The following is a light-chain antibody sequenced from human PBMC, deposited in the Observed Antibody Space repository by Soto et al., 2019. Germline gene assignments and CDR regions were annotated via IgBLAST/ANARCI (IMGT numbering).Light chain of an antibody. CDR1: QTIDRS. V-gene: IGKV1-39*01. Sequence: DVQMTQSPPSLSASVGDRVTITCRASQTIDRSLNWYQQKPGKAPKLMIYDASNLQGGVPSRFSGSGSGPDFTLTISSLQPDDFATYYCQPSQTLPFTFGPGTRLDIK. J-gene: IGKJ3*01. CDR2: DAS. CDR3: QPSQTLPFT.